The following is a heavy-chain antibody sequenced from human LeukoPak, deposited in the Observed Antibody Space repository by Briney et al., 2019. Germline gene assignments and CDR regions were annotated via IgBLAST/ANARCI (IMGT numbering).Heavy chain of an antibody. J-gene: IGHJ4*02. CDR2: IYPRDSRT. D-gene: IGHD3-10*01. V-gene: IGHV5-51*01. CDR3: ARHLSSITSSPNY. Sequence: GESLKISCKGYGYSFSSYWIAWVRQAPGKGLEWMGVIYPRDSRTTYSPSFQGQATISADKSISTAYLQWSSLKASDTAIYYCARHLSSITSSPNYWGPGTLVTVSS. CDR1: GYSFSSYW.